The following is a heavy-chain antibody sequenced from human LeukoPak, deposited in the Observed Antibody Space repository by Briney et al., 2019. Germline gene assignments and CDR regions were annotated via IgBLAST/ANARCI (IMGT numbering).Heavy chain of an antibody. D-gene: IGHD1-26*01. CDR1: GFTFDDYG. CDR3: ARDFRSGSYYGRDFDY. CDR2: INWNGGST. V-gene: IGHV3-20*04. Sequence: GGSLRLSCAASGFTFDDYGMSWVRQAPGKGLEWVSGINWNGGSTGYADSVKGRFTISRDNAKNSLYLQMNSLRAEDTALYYCARDFRSGSYYGRDFDYWGQGTLVTVSS. J-gene: IGHJ4*02.